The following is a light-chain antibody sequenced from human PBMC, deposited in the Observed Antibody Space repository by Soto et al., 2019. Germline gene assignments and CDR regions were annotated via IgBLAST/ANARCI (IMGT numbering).Light chain of an antibody. CDR3: QTWASSTAPVV. CDR2: QDN. Sequence: SYELTQPPSVSVSPGQTASITCSGDELGDKYACWYQQKPGQSPALVIYQDNKRPSGIPERFSGSNSGNTATLTIGGTQAMDEADYYCQTWASSTAPVVFGRGTKLT. J-gene: IGLJ2*01. CDR1: ELGDKY. V-gene: IGLV3-1*01.